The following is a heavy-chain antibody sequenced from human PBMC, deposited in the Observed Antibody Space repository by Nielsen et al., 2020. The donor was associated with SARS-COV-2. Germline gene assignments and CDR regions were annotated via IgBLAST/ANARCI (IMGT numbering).Heavy chain of an antibody. CDR1: GYTFTSYG. V-gene: IGHV1-2*04. CDR3: ARGGYSYGDHYYYYGMDV. J-gene: IGHJ6*02. CDR2: INPNSGGT. D-gene: IGHD5-18*01. Sequence: ASVKVSCKASGYTFTSYGISWVRQAPGQGLEWMGWINPNSGGTNYAQKFQGWVTMTRDTSISTAYMELSRLRSDDTAVYYCARGGYSYGDHYYYYGMDVWGQGTTVTVSS.